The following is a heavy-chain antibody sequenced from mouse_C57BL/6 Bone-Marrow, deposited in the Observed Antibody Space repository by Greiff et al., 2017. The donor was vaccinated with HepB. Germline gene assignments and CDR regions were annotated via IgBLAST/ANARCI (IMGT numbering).Heavy chain of an antibody. J-gene: IGHJ1*03. Sequence: EVQLQHSGAELVRPGASVKLSCTASGFNIKDYYMHWVKQRPEQGLEWIGRIDPEDGDTEYAPKFQGKATMTADTSSNTAYLQLSSLTSEDTAVYYCTGGSSPYWYFDVWGTGTTVTVSS. V-gene: IGHV14-1*01. CDR2: IDPEDGDT. CDR1: GFNIKDYY. D-gene: IGHD1-1*01. CDR3: TGGSSPYWYFDV.